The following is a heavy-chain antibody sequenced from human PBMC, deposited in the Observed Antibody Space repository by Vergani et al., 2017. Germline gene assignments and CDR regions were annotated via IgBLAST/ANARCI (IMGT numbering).Heavy chain of an antibody. Sequence: QVHLQESGPGLVKPSETLSLTCTVSGDSISPYYWSWLRQPPGKGLEFIGYIYYTGRTTYNPSLKSRVTISVDTPKNPLSLRLSSVTAADTAVYYCARDHSLLGELSHWFDPWGQGTLVTVSS. CDR2: IYYTGRT. J-gene: IGHJ5*02. CDR3: ARDHSLLGELSHWFDP. V-gene: IGHV4-59*01. CDR1: GDSISPYY. D-gene: IGHD3-16*02.